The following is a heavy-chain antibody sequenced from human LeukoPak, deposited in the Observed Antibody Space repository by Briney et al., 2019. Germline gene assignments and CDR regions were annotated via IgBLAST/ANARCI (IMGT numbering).Heavy chain of an antibody. CDR1: GGSFSGYY. V-gene: IGHV4-34*01. D-gene: IGHD3-22*01. Sequence: PSETLSLTCAVYGGSFSGYYWSWIRQPPGKGLEWIGEINHSGSTNYNPFLKSRVAISVDTSKNQFSLKLSSVTAADTAVYYCASPPMDYYDSSGYSLSDFWGQGTLVTISS. CDR2: INHSGST. J-gene: IGHJ4*02. CDR3: ASPPMDYYDSSGYSLSDF.